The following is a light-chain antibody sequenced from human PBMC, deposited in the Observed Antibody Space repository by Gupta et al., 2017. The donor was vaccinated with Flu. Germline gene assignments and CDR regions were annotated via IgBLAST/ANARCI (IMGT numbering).Light chain of an antibody. CDR1: QSITMY. V-gene: IGKV1-39*01. CDR3: QQSYSAPRA. Sequence: PSSLSASLGDRVTIICRASQSITMYLNWYQQKSGKAPRLLIYAASRLQSGVPSRFSGSGSGTDFTLTINGLQPEDIATYYCQQSYSAPRAFGQGTKVEIK. J-gene: IGKJ1*01. CDR2: AAS.